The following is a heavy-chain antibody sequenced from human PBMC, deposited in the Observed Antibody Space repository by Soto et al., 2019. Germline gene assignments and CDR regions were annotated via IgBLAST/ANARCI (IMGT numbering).Heavy chain of an antibody. CDR1: GFSFSDSY. Sequence: QVQLVESGGDLVKPGGSLRLSCANSGFSFSDSYMSWIRQAPGKGLEWISYISPRSTFRDYAESVKGRFTISRDSVKNSLYLQMNNLTAGDTGVYYCARGGGGGLFDPWGQGSLVTVSS. V-gene: IGHV3-11*06. D-gene: IGHD2-21*01. CDR3: ARGGGGGLFDP. J-gene: IGHJ5*02. CDR2: ISPRSTFR.